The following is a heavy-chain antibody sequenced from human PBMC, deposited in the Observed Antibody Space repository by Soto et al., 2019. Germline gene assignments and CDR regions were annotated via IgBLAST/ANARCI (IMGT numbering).Heavy chain of an antibody. CDR2: IIPIFGTA. D-gene: IGHD6-13*01. CDR3: ARDRWAISRIAAPERVGYYYGMDV. V-gene: IGHV1-69*12. J-gene: IGHJ6*02. Sequence: QVQLVQSGAEVKKPGSSVKVSCKASGGTFSSYAISWVRQAPGQGLEWMGGIIPIFGTANYAQKFQGRVTITAEESTSTAYMELSSLRSEDTAVYYCARDRWAISRIAAPERVGYYYGMDVWGQGTTVTVSS. CDR1: GGTFSSYA.